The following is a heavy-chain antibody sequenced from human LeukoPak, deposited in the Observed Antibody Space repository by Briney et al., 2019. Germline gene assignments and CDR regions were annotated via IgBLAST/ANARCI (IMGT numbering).Heavy chain of an antibody. CDR1: GYTFTSYD. J-gene: IGHJ6*02. CDR3: ARASSWDAYDSWSGYYTYYYYGMDV. V-gene: IGHV1-8*01. CDR2: MNPNSGNT. D-gene: IGHD3-3*01. Sequence: ASVKVSCKASGYTFTSYDINWVRQATGQVLEWMGWMNPNSGNTGYAQKFQGRVTMTRNTSISTAYMELSSLRSEDTAVYYCARASSWDAYDSWSGYYTYYYYGMDVWGQGTTVTVSS.